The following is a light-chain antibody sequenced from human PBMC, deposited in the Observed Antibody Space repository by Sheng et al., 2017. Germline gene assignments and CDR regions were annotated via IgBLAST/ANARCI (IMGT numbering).Light chain of an antibody. J-gene: IGKJ4*01. CDR1: QSINTY. CDR3: QQTYSSPRT. Sequence: DIQMTQSPSSLSASVGDRVTITCRASQSINTYLIWYQQKPGKAPNLLIYAASTLQSGVPSRFSGSGSGTDFTLTISSLQFEDFATYYCQQTYSSPRTFGGGTRRWTSN. CDR2: AAS. V-gene: IGKV1-39*01.